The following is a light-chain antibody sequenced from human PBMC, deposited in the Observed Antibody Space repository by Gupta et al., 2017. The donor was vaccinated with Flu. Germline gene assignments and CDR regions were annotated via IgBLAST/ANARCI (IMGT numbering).Light chain of an antibody. V-gene: IGLV3-9*01. J-gene: IGLJ3*02. CDR3: QVGDSSAGWV. CDR2: MDN. CDR1: SSGSKS. Sequence: GKSARITCGGESSGSKSVLWDQRKPGQAPMLVIYMDNSRTAVIPGRFSGANSGNTATLTIRGAQGGEEADFHGQVGDSSAGWVFGGGTKLTVL.